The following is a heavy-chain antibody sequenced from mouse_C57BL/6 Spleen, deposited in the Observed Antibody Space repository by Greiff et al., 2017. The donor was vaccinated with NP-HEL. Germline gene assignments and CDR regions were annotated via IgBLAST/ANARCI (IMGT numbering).Heavy chain of an antibody. CDR2: INPYNGGT. Sequence: SGPVLVKPGASVKMSCKASGYTFTDYYMNWVKQSHGKSLEWIGVINPYNGGTSYNQKFKGKATLTVDKSSSTAYMELNSLTSEDSAVYYCARDYYGSSYDWYFDVWGTGTTVTVSS. CDR3: ARDYYGSSYDWYFDV. V-gene: IGHV1-19*01. CDR1: GYTFTDYY. D-gene: IGHD1-1*01. J-gene: IGHJ1*03.